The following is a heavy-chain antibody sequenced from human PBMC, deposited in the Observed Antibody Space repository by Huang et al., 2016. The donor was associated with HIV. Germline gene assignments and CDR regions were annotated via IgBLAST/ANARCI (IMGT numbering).Heavy chain of an antibody. D-gene: IGHD2-15*01. CDR1: GFKFSNYW. V-gene: IGHV3-74*01. Sequence: EEHLVESGGGLVQPGGSLRLYCEASGFKFSNYWMQWVRQAPGKGLLWVARVKIDGRTTDYADSVKCRFTSSRYNAKNTLYLQMSSLTAEDTAIYYGARAGGFEIWGQGTVVTVSS. CDR3: ARAGGFEI. CDR2: VKIDGRTT. J-gene: IGHJ3*02.